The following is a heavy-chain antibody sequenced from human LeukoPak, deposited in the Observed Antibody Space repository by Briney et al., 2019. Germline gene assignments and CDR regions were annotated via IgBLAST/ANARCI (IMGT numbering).Heavy chain of an antibody. Sequence: GASVKVSCKASGYTFTGYYMHWVRQAPGQGLEWMGWINPNSGGTNYAQKFQGRVTMTRDTSISTAYMELSRLRSDDTAVYYCATLWELLRAGEEGDFDYWGQGTLVTVSS. D-gene: IGHD1-26*01. V-gene: IGHV1-2*02. CDR2: INPNSGGT. J-gene: IGHJ4*02. CDR1: GYTFTGYY. CDR3: ATLWELLRAGEEGDFDY.